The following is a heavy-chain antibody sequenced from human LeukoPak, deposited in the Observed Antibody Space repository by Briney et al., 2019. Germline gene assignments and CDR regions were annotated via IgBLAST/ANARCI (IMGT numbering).Heavy chain of an antibody. Sequence: GASVKVSCKASGYTFTSYAISWVRQAPGQGLEWMGGIIPIFGTANYAQKFQGRVTITADESTSTAYMELSSLRSEDTAVYYCARDVWSSSLKNNWFDPWGQGTLVTVSS. J-gene: IGHJ5*02. CDR3: ARDVWSSSLKNNWFDP. CDR1: GYTFTSYA. D-gene: IGHD6-13*01. CDR2: IIPIFGTA. V-gene: IGHV1-69*13.